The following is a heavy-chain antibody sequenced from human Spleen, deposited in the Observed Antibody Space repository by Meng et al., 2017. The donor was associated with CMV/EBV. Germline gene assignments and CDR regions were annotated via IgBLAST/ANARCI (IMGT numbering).Heavy chain of an antibody. CDR1: GYTFTSCD. V-gene: IGHV1-69*10. CDR3: ARSIGYCSSTSCYTAPGTYYYYGMDV. CDR2: IIPILGIA. J-gene: IGHJ6*02. D-gene: IGHD2-2*02. Sequence: SVKVSCKASGYTFTSCDIHWVRQAPGPGLEWMGGIIPILGIANYAQKFQGRVTITADKSTSTAYMELSSLRSEDTAVYYGARSIGYCSSTSCYTAPGTYYYYGMDVWGQGTTVTVSS.